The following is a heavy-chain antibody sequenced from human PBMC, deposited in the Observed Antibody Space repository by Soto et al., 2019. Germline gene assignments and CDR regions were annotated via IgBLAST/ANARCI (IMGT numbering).Heavy chain of an antibody. V-gene: IGHV4-39*01. CDR3: ARHFDNYGDWAFDF. CDR2: INYSGRT. Sequence: PSETLSLTCTVSGGSISDSSHYWAWIRQPPGKGLEWIATINYSGRTYYNPSLRIRVTISVDTSRDQFSLNLNSVTAADTAVYYCARHFDNYGDWAFDFWGQGTLVTVSS. D-gene: IGHD4-17*01. CDR1: GGSISDSSHY. J-gene: IGHJ4*02.